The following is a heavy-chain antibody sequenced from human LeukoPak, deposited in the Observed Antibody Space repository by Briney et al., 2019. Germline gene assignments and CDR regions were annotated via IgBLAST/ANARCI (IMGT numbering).Heavy chain of an antibody. V-gene: IGHV1-46*01. Sequence: ASVKVSCKASGYTFTSYYMHWVRQAPGQGLEWLGIINPTTGDTTYAQKFQGRLTMTRDMSTSTVYMELSSLTSEDTAVFYCARYGFSTVWQGGWHAFDIWGQGTVVTVSS. CDR2: INPTTGDT. J-gene: IGHJ3*02. CDR3: ARYGFSTVWQGGWHAFDI. D-gene: IGHD6-13*01. CDR1: GYTFTSYY.